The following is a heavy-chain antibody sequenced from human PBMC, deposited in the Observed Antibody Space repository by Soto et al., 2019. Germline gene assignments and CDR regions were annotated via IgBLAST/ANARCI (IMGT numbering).Heavy chain of an antibody. CDR2: INHSGST. Sequence: QVQLQQWGAGLLKPSETLSHTCAVYGGSFSGYYWSWIRQPPGKGLEWIGEINHSGSTNYNPSLKSRVTISVDTSKNQFSLKLSSVTAADTAVYYCARGGCSSTSCYSGWFDPWGQGTLVTVSS. V-gene: IGHV4-34*01. CDR3: ARGGCSSTSCYSGWFDP. CDR1: GGSFSGYY. J-gene: IGHJ5*02. D-gene: IGHD2-2*02.